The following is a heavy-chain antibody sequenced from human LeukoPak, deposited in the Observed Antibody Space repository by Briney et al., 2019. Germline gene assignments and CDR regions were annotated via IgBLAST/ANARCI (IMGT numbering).Heavy chain of an antibody. CDR3: ARGGLPAALYYFDN. V-gene: IGHV3-66*01. CDR1: GFTVNSNP. D-gene: IGHD2-2*01. Sequence: GGSLRLSCEASGFTVNSNPMNWVRQAPGKGREWVSVIFGGGSIYYPDSVKGRFIISRDNSKNTVYLQVNRLRIEDTAVYYCARGGLPAALYYFDNWGQETLVTVSS. CDR2: IFGGGSI. J-gene: IGHJ4*02.